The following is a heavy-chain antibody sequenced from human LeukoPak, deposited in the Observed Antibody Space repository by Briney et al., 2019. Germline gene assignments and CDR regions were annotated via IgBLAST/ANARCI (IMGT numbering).Heavy chain of an antibody. J-gene: IGHJ4*02. CDR1: GGSFSGYY. V-gene: IGHV4-34*01. CDR3: ARVMVVAARIDY. Sequence: SETLSLTCAVYGGSFSGYYWSWIRQPPGKGLEWIGEINHSGSTDYNPSLKSRVTISVDTSKNQFSLKLSSVTAADTAVYYCARVMVVAARIDYWGQGTLVTVSS. D-gene: IGHD2-15*01. CDR2: INHSGST.